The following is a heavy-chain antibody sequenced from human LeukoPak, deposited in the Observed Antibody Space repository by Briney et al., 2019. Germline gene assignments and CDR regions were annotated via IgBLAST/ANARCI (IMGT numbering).Heavy chain of an antibody. Sequence: SETLSLTCAVYGGSFSGYYWSWIRQPPGKGLEWIGEINHSGSTIYNPYLKSRVTISVDTSKKQFSLKLSSVTAADTAVYYCARGLNYYDSRGYYNWGQGTLVTVSS. V-gene: IGHV4-34*01. J-gene: IGHJ4*02. D-gene: IGHD3-22*01. CDR3: ARGLNYYDSRGYYN. CDR2: INHSGST. CDR1: GGSFSGYY.